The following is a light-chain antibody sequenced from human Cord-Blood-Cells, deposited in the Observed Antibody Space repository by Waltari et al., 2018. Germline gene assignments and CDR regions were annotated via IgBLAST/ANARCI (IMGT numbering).Light chain of an antibody. CDR1: SSNTGSNT. Sequence: QSVLTQPPSASGTPGQRVTISCSGSSSNTGSNTVNWYQQLPETAPKLLIYSNNQRPSGVPDRFSGSKSGTSASLAISGLQSEDEADYYCAAWDDSLNGWVFGGGTKLTVL. J-gene: IGLJ3*02. V-gene: IGLV1-44*01. CDR3: AAWDDSLNGWV. CDR2: SNN.